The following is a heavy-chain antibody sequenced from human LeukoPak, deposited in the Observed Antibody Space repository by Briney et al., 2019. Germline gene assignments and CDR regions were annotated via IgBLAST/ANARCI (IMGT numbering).Heavy chain of an antibody. CDR3: ARDGEVRATTVHY. J-gene: IGHJ4*02. D-gene: IGHD1-26*01. CDR2: IIPIFGTA. CDR1: GGTFSSYA. V-gene: IGHV1-69*13. Sequence: ASVKVSCKASGGTFSSYAISWVRQAPGQGLEWMGGIIPIFGTANYAQKFQGRVTITADESTSTAYMELSSLRSEDTAVYYCARDGEVRATTVHYWGQGTLVTVSS.